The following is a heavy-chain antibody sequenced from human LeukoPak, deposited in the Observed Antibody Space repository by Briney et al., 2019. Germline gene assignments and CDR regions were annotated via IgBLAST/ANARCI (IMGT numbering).Heavy chain of an antibody. V-gene: IGHV3-33*06. J-gene: IGHJ6*02. D-gene: IGHD5-24*01. CDR3: AKGGHGDPFYYCGMDI. CDR2: IWYDRSNK. CDR1: GFTFSSYG. Sequence: GRSESLSCAASGFTFSSYGIHWARQAPGKGLEWVALIWYDRSNKYYADSVKGRFTISRDNSKNTLYLQMNSLRAEDTAVYYCAKGGHGDPFYYCGMDITGPGTTLSVSS.